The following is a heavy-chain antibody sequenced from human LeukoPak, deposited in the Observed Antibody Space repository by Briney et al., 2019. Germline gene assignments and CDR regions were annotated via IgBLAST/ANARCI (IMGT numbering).Heavy chain of an antibody. V-gene: IGHV3-23*01. J-gene: IGHJ5*02. CDR1: GFTFSGYG. D-gene: IGHD3-16*01. CDR3: AKDNYGGIYAS. CDR2: ISHFPGGP. Sequence: GGSLRLSCAASGFTFSGYGMSWVRQAPGKGLEWVAHISHFPGGPWYANSVKGRFIISRDNSKGTVYLQMNSLRPEDSALYYCAKDNYGGIYASWGQGTMVTVSA.